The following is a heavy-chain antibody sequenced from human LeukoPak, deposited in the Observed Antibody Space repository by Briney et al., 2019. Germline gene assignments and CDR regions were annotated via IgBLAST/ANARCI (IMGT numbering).Heavy chain of an antibody. Sequence: GASVKVSCKLSRYTLTELSLHWVRQAPGKGVEWMGGFHPEDGETIYAQKFQGRVTMTEDTSTDTAYMERSSLRSEETAVYYCATVSWQQLVFACWGQGTLVTVSS. V-gene: IGHV1-24*01. CDR2: FHPEDGET. J-gene: IGHJ4*02. CDR3: ATVSWQQLVFAC. D-gene: IGHD6-6*01. CDR1: RYTLTELS.